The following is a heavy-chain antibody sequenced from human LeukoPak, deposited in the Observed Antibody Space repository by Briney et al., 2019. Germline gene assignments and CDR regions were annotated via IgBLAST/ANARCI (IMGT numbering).Heavy chain of an antibody. CDR2: INSDESTI. CDR1: GFTFSSYA. V-gene: IGHV3-74*01. D-gene: IGHD4-23*01. Sequence: PGGSLRLSCAASGFTFSSYAMSWVRQAPGKGLVWVSRINSDESTINYADSVKGRFTISRDNAENTLYLQMNSLRGEDTAVYYCASGYSSDYGGNAYWGQGTLVTVSS. J-gene: IGHJ4*02. CDR3: ASGYSSDYGGNAY.